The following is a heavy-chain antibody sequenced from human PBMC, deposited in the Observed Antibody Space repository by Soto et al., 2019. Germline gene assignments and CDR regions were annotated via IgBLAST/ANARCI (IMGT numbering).Heavy chain of an antibody. D-gene: IGHD2-21*02. CDR1: GFTFSSYA. V-gene: IGHV3-30-3*01. CDR3: ARDGGYCGGDCHTVGGGMAV. J-gene: IGHJ6*04. Sequence: GGSLRLSCAASGFTFSSYAMHWVRQAPGKGLEWVAVISYDGSNKYYADSVKGRFTISRDNSKNTLYLQMNSLRAEDTAVYYCARDGGYCGGDCHTVGGGMAVWGEGATVTVSS. CDR2: ISYDGSNK.